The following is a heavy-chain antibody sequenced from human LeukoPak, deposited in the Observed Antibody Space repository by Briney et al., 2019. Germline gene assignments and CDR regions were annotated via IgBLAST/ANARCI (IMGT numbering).Heavy chain of an antibody. D-gene: IGHD5-18*01. CDR2: INPNSGGT. V-gene: IGHV1-2*02. J-gene: IGHJ5*02. CDR1: GYTFTGYY. Sequence: ASVKVSCKASGYTFTGYYMHWVRQAPGQGLEWMGWINPNSGGTNYAQKLQGRVTMTRDTSISTAYMELSRLRSDDTAVYYCARDGEDTAMLRYWFDPWGQGTLVTVSS. CDR3: ARDGEDTAMLRYWFDP.